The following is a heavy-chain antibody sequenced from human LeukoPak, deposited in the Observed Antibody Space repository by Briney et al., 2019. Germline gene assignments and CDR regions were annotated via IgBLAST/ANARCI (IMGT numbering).Heavy chain of an antibody. Sequence: KPSETLSLTCTLSGGSFSSYYWSWIRQPPGKGLEWIGYSYYSGSTNYNPSLKSRVTISVDTSKNQFSLKLSSVTAADTAVYYCARQAQWLVRHHYYYYMDVWGKGTTVTISS. CDR3: ARQAQWLVRHHYYYYMDV. J-gene: IGHJ6*03. CDR2: SYYSGST. V-gene: IGHV4-59*08. D-gene: IGHD6-19*01. CDR1: GGSFSSYY.